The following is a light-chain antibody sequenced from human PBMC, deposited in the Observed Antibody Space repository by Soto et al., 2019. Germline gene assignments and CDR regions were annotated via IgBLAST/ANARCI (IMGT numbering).Light chain of an antibody. CDR3: QKYGSAPFT. CDR2: GAS. J-gene: IGKJ3*01. V-gene: IGKV1-27*01. Sequence: DIQMTQSPSSQSASVGDRVTITGRESQGITNYLAWYQQKPGKVPKLLIYGASTLQSGVPSRFSGSGSGTYFTLTISSLQPEDVATYYCQKYGSAPFTFGPGTKVDIK. CDR1: QGITNY.